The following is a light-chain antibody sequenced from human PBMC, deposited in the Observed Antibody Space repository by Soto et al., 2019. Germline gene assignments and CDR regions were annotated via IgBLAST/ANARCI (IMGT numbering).Light chain of an antibody. Sequence: DFQMTQSPSTLSASLGGRITIAIKASQTISSWLAWYQQKPGKAPKTLIYAGSTLQSGVPSRFISSGLVTDFTLTISSLQPEDFATYYCQQSYSAPLTFGGGTKVDIK. CDR2: AGS. J-gene: IGKJ4*01. V-gene: IGKV1-5*01. CDR3: QQSYSAPLT. CDR1: QTISSW.